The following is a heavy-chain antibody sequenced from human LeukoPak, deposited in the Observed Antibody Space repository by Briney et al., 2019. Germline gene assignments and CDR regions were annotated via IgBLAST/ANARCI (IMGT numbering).Heavy chain of an antibody. V-gene: IGHV3-64*01. J-gene: IGHJ3*02. D-gene: IGHD2/OR15-2a*01. CDR3: ARISMPASVRGPFDI. CDR2: ISTNGDST. CDR1: GFTFSSYT. Sequence: PGGSLRLSCAASGFTFSSYTMYWVRQAPGKGLEYVSGISTNGDSTYYGNSVKGRFTISRDNSKNTLYLQMGSLRAEDMAVYYCARISMPASVRGPFDIWGQGTVVTVSS.